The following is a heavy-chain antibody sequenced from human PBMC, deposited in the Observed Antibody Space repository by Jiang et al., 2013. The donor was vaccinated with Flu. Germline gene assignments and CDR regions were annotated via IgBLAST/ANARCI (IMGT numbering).Heavy chain of an antibody. D-gene: IGHD3-22*01. CDR2: IIPIFGTA. V-gene: IGHV1-69*01. Sequence: SGAEVKKPGSSVKVSCKASGGTFSSYAISWVRQAPGQGLEWMGGIIPIFGTANYAQKFQGRVTITADESTSTAYMELSSLRSEDTAVYYCARQAPIHYYYDSSGSPFDDWGQGTLVTVSS. CDR3: ARQAPIHYYYDSSGSPFDD. CDR1: GGTFSSYA. J-gene: IGHJ4*02.